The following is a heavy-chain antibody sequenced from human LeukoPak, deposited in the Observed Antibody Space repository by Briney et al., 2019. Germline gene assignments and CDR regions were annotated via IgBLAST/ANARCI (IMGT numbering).Heavy chain of an antibody. D-gene: IGHD2-21*02. CDR1: GGSISYYY. V-gene: IGHV4-59*12. Sequence: SETLSLTCTVSGGSISYYYWSWIRQHPGKGLEGVGYVYYSGSTSYYPSLESRVTISLGTSKHHSSLKQNSVTAADTAVYYCVRDAYCGGDCFGGAFEMWGQGTMVTVSS. CDR3: VRDAYCGGDCFGGAFEM. CDR2: VYYSGST. J-gene: IGHJ3*02.